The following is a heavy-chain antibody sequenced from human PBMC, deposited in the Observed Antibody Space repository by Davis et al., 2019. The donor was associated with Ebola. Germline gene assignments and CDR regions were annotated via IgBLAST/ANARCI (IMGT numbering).Heavy chain of an antibody. CDR2: ISGSGDNT. D-gene: IGHD5-24*01. CDR3: ARSREGYNLLDY. J-gene: IGHJ4*02. CDR1: GFIFTNYA. Sequence: GESLKISCAASGFIFTNYAMTWVRQVPGKGLEWVSGISGSGDNTYYTNSVKGRFTISRDNSKYTLYLQMDSLRAEDTAVYYCARSREGYNLLDYWGQGTLVPVSS. V-gene: IGHV3-23*01.